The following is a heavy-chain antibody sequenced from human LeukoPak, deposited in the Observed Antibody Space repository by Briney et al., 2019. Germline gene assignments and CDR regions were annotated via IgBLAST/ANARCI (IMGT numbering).Heavy chain of an antibody. V-gene: IGHV4-39*01. D-gene: IGHD3-22*01. CDR1: GGSISSSGYY. CDR3: ARGSGTYYYDSGGYLNWFDP. CDR2: VYYTGST. J-gene: IGHJ5*02. Sequence: SETLSLTCTVSGGSISSSGYYWGWIRQPPGKGLEWIGTVYYTGSTCYNPSLKSRVTTSEDTSRNQFSLKLNSVTAADTAVYYCARGSGTYYYDSGGYLNWFDPWGQGILVTVSS.